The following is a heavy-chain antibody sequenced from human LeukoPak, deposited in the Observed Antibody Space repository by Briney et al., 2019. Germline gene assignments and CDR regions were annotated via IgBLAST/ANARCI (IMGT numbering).Heavy chain of an antibody. CDR3: ARGAGWYGY. Sequence: WETLSLTCTVSGGSMSSYHWSWLRQPPGKGLEWIGYIYYSGSTNYNPSLKSRVTISVDTSKNQFSLKLTSVTAADTAMYYCARGAGWYGYWGQGSLVTVSS. V-gene: IGHV4-59*01. D-gene: IGHD6-19*01. CDR2: IYYSGST. J-gene: IGHJ4*02. CDR1: GGSMSSYH.